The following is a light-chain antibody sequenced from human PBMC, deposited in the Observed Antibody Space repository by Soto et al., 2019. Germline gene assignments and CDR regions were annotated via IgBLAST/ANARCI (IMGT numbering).Light chain of an antibody. J-gene: IGLJ3*02. CDR2: GNS. CDR3: QSYDSSLSGSV. V-gene: IGLV1-40*01. Sequence: QSVLTQPPSVSGAPGQRVTISCTGSRSNIGAGYDVHWYQQLPGPAPKLLIYGNSNRPSGVPDRFSGSKSGTSASLAITGLQAEDEADYYCQSYDSSLSGSVFGGGTKVTVL. CDR1: RSNIGAGYD.